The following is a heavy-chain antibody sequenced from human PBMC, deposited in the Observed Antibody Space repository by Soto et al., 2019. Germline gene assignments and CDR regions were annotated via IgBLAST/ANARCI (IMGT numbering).Heavy chain of an antibody. CDR2: IYWDDDK. D-gene: IGHD5-18*01. CDR1: GFSLSTSGVG. J-gene: IGHJ4*02. V-gene: IGHV2-5*02. CDR3: ALVDTAMALDY. Sequence: QITLKESGPTLVKPTQTLTLTCTFSGFSLSTSGVGVGWIRQPPGKALEWLALIYWDDDKRYSPSLKSRLTITTDSSKNQVVLTMTNMDPVDTATYYCALVDTAMALDYWGQGTLVTVSS.